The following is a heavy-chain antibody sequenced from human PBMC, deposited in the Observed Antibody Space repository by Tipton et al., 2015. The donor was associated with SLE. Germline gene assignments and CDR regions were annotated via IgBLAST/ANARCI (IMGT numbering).Heavy chain of an antibody. CDR3: ASGYSYGPDAFDI. D-gene: IGHD5-18*01. J-gene: IGHJ3*02. CDR1: GFTFSSYS. V-gene: IGHV3-48*01. CDR2: ISSSSSTI. Sequence: SLRLSCAASGFTFSSYSMNWVRQAPGKGLEWVSYISSSSSTIYYADSVKGRFTISRDNAKNSLYLQMNSLRAEDTAVYYCASGYSYGPDAFDIWGQGTMVTVSS.